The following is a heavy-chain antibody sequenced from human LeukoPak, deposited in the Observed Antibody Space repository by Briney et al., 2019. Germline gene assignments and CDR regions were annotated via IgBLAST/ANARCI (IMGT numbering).Heavy chain of an antibody. CDR1: GGTFSSYA. D-gene: IGHD3-22*01. CDR3: ARAAQYYDSSGYPTEYFQH. Sequence: GASVKVSCKASGGTFSSYAISWVRQAPGQGLEWMGGIIPIFGTANYAQKFQGRVTMTRDTSTSTVYMELSSLRSEDTAVYYCARAAQYYDSSGYPTEYFQHWGQGTLVTVSS. V-gene: IGHV1-69*05. CDR2: IIPIFGTA. J-gene: IGHJ1*01.